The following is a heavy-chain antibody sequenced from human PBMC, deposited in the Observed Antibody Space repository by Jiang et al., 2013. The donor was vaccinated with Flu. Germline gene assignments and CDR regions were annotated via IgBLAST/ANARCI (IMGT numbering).Heavy chain of an antibody. J-gene: IGHJ4*02. CDR1: GDSVSTNSAA. V-gene: IGHV6-1*01. D-gene: IGHD4/OR15-4a*01. Sequence: QTLSLTCAISGDSVSTNSAAWNWVRQSPSRGLGWLGRTYYRSKWYIDYAESVKSRITINPDTSKNQFSLQLNSVTPEDTAVYYCARYYDATGGYLDYWGQGTLVTVSS. CDR2: TYYRSKWYI. CDR3: ARYYDATGGYLDY.